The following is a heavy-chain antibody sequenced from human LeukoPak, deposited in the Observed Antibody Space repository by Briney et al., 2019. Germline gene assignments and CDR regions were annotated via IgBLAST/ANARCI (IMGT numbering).Heavy chain of an antibody. CDR3: ARVLVRSGYDCSPLVY. Sequence: GASVKVSCKASGYTFTSYDINWVRQATGQGLEGMGWMNPNSGNTGYAQKFQGRVTMTRNTSISTAYMELSSLRSEDTAGYYCARVLVRSGYDCSPLVYWGQGTLVTVAS. D-gene: IGHD5-12*01. V-gene: IGHV1-8*01. CDR2: MNPNSGNT. J-gene: IGHJ4*02. CDR1: GYTFTSYD.